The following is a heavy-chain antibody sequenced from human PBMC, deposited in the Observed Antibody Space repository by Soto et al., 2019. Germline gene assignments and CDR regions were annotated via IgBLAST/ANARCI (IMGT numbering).Heavy chain of an antibody. J-gene: IGHJ3*02. CDR1: GFTFSSYA. CDR2: ISYDGSNK. D-gene: IGHD4-17*01. CDR3: ARVSGKETVTTRADAFDI. Sequence: QVQLVESGGGVVQPGRSLRLSCAASGFTFSSYAMHWVRQAPGKGLEWVAVISYDGSNKYYADSVKGRFTISRDNSKNTLYLQMNSVRAEDTAVYYCARVSGKETVTTRADAFDIWGQGTMVTVSS. V-gene: IGHV3-30-3*01.